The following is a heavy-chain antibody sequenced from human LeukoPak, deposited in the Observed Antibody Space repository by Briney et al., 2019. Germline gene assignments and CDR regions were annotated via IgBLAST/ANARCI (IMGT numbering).Heavy chain of an antibody. Sequence: GGSLRLSCAASGFTFSSYRMHWVRQAPGKGLVWVSRINSDGSSRHYADSVKGRFTISRDNAKNTLYLQMNSLRADDTAVYYCARVEKKLIVGTTNHWFDPWGQGTLVTVSS. CDR2: INSDGSSR. V-gene: IGHV3-74*01. CDR1: GFTFSSYR. J-gene: IGHJ5*02. CDR3: ARVEKKLIVGTTNHWFDP. D-gene: IGHD1-26*01.